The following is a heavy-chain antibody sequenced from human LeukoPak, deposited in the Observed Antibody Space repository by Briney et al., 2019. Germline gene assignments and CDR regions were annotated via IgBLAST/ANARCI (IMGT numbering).Heavy chain of an antibody. CDR2: IIPIFGIA. Sequence: SVKVSCKASGGTFSSYAISWVRQAPGQGLEWMGRIIPIFGIANYAQKFQGRVTITADKSTSTAYMELSSLRSEDTAVYYCARDPDYYDSSGYYYSDDAFDIWGQGTMATVSS. CDR1: GGTFSSYA. V-gene: IGHV1-69*04. J-gene: IGHJ3*02. D-gene: IGHD3-22*01. CDR3: ARDPDYYDSSGYYYSDDAFDI.